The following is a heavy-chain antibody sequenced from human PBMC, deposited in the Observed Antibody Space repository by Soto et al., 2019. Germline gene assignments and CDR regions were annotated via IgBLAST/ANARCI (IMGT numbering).Heavy chain of an antibody. CDR2: IFSNDEK. D-gene: IGHD4-17*01. V-gene: IGHV2-26*02. CDR1: GFSLSNARMG. Sequence: QVTLKESGPVLVKPTETLTLTCTVSGFSLSNARMGVSWIRQPPGKALEWLAHIFSNDEKSYSTSLKSRLTISKDTSKSQVVLTMTNMDPADTATYYCARIGTKYGATGYFDYWGQGTLVTVSS. CDR3: ARIGTKYGATGYFDY. J-gene: IGHJ4*02.